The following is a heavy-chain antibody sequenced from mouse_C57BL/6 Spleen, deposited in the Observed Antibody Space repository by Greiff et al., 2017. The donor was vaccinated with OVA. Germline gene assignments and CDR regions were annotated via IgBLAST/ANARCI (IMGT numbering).Heavy chain of an antibody. J-gene: IGHJ4*01. Sequence: QVQLQQPGAELVRPGTSVKLSCKASGYTFTSYWMHWVKQRPGQGLEWIGVIDPSDSYTNYNQKFKGKATLTVETSSSTAYMQLSSLTSEDSAVYYCASLTGTDAMDYWGQGTSVTVSS. CDR3: ASLTGTDAMDY. V-gene: IGHV1-59*01. CDR2: IDPSDSYT. D-gene: IGHD4-1*01. CDR1: GYTFTSYW.